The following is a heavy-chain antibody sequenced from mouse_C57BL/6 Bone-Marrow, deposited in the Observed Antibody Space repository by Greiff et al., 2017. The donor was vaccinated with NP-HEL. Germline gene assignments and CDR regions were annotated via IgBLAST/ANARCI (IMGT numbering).Heavy chain of an antibody. J-gene: IGHJ3*01. Sequence: VQGVESGAELMKPGASVKLSCKATGYTFTGYWIEWVKQRPGHGLEWIGEILPGSGSTNYNEKFKGKATFTADTSSNTAYMQLSSLTTEDSAIYYCARDYDYDSWCAYWGQGTLVTVSA. D-gene: IGHD2-4*01. CDR1: GYTFTGYW. V-gene: IGHV1-9*01. CDR2: ILPGSGST. CDR3: ARDYDYDSWCAY.